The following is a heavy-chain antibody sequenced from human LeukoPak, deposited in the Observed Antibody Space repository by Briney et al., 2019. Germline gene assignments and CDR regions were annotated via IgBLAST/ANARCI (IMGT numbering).Heavy chain of an antibody. V-gene: IGHV3-74*01. D-gene: IGHD5-12*01. Sequence: GGSLRLSCAASGFTFSSYWMHWVRQAPGKGLVWVSRINSDGSSTSYADSVKGRFTISRDNTKNTLYLQMNSLRAEDTAVYYCARDQALYSGYDQFDYWGQGTLVTVSS. CDR2: INSDGSST. CDR3: ARDQALYSGYDQFDY. CDR1: GFTFSSYW. J-gene: IGHJ4*02.